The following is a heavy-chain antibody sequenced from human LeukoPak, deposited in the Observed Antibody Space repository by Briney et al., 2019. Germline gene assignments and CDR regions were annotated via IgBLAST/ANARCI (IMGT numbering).Heavy chain of an antibody. J-gene: IGHJ6*03. D-gene: IGHD1-20*01. CDR3: AKGGIPGDYYYMDV. Sequence: GGSLRLSCAASGFTFSSYAMSWVRQAPGKGLEWVSAISGSGGSKYYADSVKGRFTISRDNSKNTLYLQMNSLRAEDTAVYYCAKGGIPGDYYYMDVWGKGTTVPVSS. CDR1: GFTFSSYA. CDR2: ISGSGGSK. V-gene: IGHV3-23*01.